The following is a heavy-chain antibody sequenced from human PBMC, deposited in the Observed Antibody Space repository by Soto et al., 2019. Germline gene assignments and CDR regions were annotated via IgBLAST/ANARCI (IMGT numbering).Heavy chain of an antibody. Sequence: GALRLSCAASGFSFSSYGMYWVRQAPGKGLEWVAVISFDGSNKLYADSVKGRFTISRVNFKNTLYLQMNSLRAEDTAVYYCAKVRYSGSYYGMDVWGQGTTVTVSS. CDR1: GFSFSSYG. CDR3: AKVRYSGSYYGMDV. V-gene: IGHV3-30*18. CDR2: ISFDGSNK. D-gene: IGHD1-26*01. J-gene: IGHJ6*02.